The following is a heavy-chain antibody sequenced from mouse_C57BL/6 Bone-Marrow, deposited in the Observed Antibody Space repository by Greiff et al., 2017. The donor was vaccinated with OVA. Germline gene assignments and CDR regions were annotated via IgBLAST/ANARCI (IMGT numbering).Heavy chain of an antibody. V-gene: IGHV14-4*01. J-gene: IGHJ2*01. CDR2: LDPENGDT. Sequence: VQLQQSGAELVRPGASVKLSCTASGFNIKDDYMHWVKQRPEQGLEWIGWLDPENGDTEYASKFQGKATITADTSSNTAYLQLSSLTSEDTAVYYCTTSLITTFDYWGQGTTLTVSS. CDR1: GFNIKDDY. CDR3: TTSLITTFDY. D-gene: IGHD1-1*01.